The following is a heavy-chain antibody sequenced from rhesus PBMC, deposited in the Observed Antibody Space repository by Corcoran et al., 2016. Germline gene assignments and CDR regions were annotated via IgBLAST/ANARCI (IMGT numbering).Heavy chain of an antibody. D-gene: IGHD4-23*01. Sequence: QVQLQESGPGLVKPSEPLSLTCAVSGGSLSSNYWSWIRQPPGKGLEWIGRIYCSGGSTDYNPSLKSRVTISTDTSKNQFSLKLSSVSAADTAVYYCARNSRSNRAEYFEFWGQGALVTVSS. CDR1: GGSLSSNY. J-gene: IGHJ1*01. CDR3: ARNSRSNRAEYFEF. CDR2: IYCSGGST. V-gene: IGHV4-160*01.